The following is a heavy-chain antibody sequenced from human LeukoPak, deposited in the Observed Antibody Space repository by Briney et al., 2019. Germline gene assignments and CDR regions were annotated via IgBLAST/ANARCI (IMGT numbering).Heavy chain of an antibody. CDR1: GYTFTSYD. J-gene: IGHJ4*02. Sequence: ASVKVSCKASGYTFTSYDIHWVRQAPGQGLEWMGLMNPNSGNTGYAQKFQGRVTITRNTSISTAYMELSSLRSEDTAVYYCARGRRITIFGVVIIPTYYFDYWGQGTLVTVSS. CDR2: MNPNSGNT. D-gene: IGHD3-3*01. CDR3: ARGRRITIFGVVIIPTYYFDY. V-gene: IGHV1-8*03.